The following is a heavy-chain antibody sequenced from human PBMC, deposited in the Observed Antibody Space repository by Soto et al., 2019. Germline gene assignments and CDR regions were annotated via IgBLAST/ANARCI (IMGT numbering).Heavy chain of an antibody. D-gene: IGHD4-17*01. CDR3: AKDPLTVTPYFDY. CDR1: GFTFSNYA. J-gene: IGHJ4*02. V-gene: IGHV3-23*01. CDR2: ISGSGDNT. Sequence: GGSLRLSCAASGFTFSNYAMSWVRQAPGKGLEWVSTISGSGDNTDYVDSVKGRCTISRDNSKNTLYLQMNSLRAEDTAVYYCAKDPLTVTPYFDYWGQGTLVTVSS.